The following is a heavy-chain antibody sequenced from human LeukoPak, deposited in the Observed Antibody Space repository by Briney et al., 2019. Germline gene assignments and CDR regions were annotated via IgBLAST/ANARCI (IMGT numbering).Heavy chain of an antibody. D-gene: IGHD2-2*01. J-gene: IGHJ3*02. V-gene: IGHV1-69*13. CDR3: ASPHLPVVPAAMRGIHHDAFDI. CDR2: IIPIFGTA. CDR1: GGTFSSYA. Sequence: SVKVSCKASGGTFSSYAISWVRQAPGQGLEWMGGIIPIFGTANYAQKFQGRVTITADESTSTAYMEPSSLRSEDTAVYYCASPHLPVVPAAMRGIHHDAFDIWGQGTMVTVSS.